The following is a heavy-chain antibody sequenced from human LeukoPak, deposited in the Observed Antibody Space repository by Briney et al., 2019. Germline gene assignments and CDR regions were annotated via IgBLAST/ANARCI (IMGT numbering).Heavy chain of an antibody. D-gene: IGHD3-22*01. CDR1: GFTFSTYA. CDR3: ARAPYDSSGYCSCYFDY. J-gene: IGHJ4*02. V-gene: IGHV3-23*01. CDR2: ISGGGGNT. Sequence: GGSLRLSCAASGFTFSTYAMSWVRQAPGKGLEWVSAISGGGGNTYYADSVKGRFTISRDNSKNTLYLQMNSLRAGDTAVYYCARAPYDSSGYCSCYFDYWGQGTLVTVSS.